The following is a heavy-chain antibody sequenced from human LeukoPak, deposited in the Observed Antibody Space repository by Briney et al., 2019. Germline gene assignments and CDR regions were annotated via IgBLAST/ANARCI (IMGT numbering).Heavy chain of an antibody. J-gene: IGHJ4*02. D-gene: IGHD6-13*01. V-gene: IGHV1-46*01. CDR1: GYTFTGYH. CDR2: INPSDGST. Sequence: ASVKVSCTASGYTFTGYHMHWVRQAPGQGLEWLGMINPSDGSTTYAQKFQGRVTVTRDTSTSTVYMELSSLRSDDTAVYYCARLYRGLSSIWPVGFWGQGTLVTVSS. CDR3: ARLYRGLSSIWPVGF.